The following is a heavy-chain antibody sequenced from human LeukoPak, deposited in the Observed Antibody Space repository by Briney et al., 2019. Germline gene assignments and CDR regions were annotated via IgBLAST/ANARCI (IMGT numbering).Heavy chain of an antibody. CDR1: GGSISGYY. D-gene: IGHD3-10*01. CDR3: ARESGAMRWFDP. Sequence: SETLSLTCTVSGGSISGYYWSWIRQPAGKGLEWIGRMSTSGNSNYIPSLVSRVTMSVDTSKNQFSLNLSSVTAADTAVYYCARESGAMRWFDPWGQGTLVTVSS. J-gene: IGHJ5*02. V-gene: IGHV4-4*07. CDR2: MSTSGNS.